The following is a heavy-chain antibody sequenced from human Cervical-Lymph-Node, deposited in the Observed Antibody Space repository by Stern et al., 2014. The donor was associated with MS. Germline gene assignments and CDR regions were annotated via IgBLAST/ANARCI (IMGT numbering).Heavy chain of an antibody. CDR1: GYTFTNNW. CDR2: IYPDDSDI. D-gene: IGHD1-1*01. J-gene: IGHJ6*02. CDR3: ARHPPRRKWDDPNYGMDV. Sequence: VQLVESGAEVKKPGESLKISCKGSGYTFTNNWIAWVRQMPGKGLEWMGIIYPDDSDIRYSPSLQGQVTISADQSISTAYLQWSILKAAASAFYYCARHPPRRKWDDPNYGMDVWGQGTTVTVSS. V-gene: IGHV5-51*01.